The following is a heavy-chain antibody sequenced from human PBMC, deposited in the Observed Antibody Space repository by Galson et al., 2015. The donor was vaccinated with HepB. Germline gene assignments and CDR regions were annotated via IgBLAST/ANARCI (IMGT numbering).Heavy chain of an antibody. D-gene: IGHD5-18*01. Sequence: SLRLSCAASGFTFSSYSMNWVRQAPGKGLEWVSYISSSSSTIYYADSVKGRFTISRDNAKNSLYLQMNSLRAEDTAVYYCAREKGGYSYDDAFDIWGQGTMVTVSS. J-gene: IGHJ3*02. CDR2: ISSSSSTI. V-gene: IGHV3-48*01. CDR3: AREKGGYSYDDAFDI. CDR1: GFTFSSYS.